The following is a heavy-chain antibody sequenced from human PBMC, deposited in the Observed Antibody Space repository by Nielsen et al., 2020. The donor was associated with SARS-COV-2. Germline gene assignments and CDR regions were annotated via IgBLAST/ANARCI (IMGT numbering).Heavy chain of an antibody. Sequence: GGSLRLSCAASGFTFSSYAMSWVRQAPGKGLEWVSAISGSGGSTYYADSVKGRFTISRDNSKNTLYLQMNSLRAADTAVYYCAKEGRYCSSTSCPQYYYYGMDVWGQGTTVTVSS. CDR1: GFTFSSYA. CDR3: AKEGRYCSSTSCPQYYYYGMDV. J-gene: IGHJ6*02. D-gene: IGHD2-2*01. V-gene: IGHV3-23*01. CDR2: ISGSGGST.